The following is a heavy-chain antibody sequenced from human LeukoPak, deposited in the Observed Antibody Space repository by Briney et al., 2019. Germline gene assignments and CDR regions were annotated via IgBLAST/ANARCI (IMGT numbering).Heavy chain of an antibody. V-gene: IGHV4-59*12. CDR1: GGSISNYY. CDR2: VYYTGTT. CDR3: AREERADYDFWSGYADNWYFDF. D-gene: IGHD3-3*01. Sequence: PSETLSLTCSVPGGSISNYYWSWSRQPPGKGLEWMGHVYYTGTTNYNPPLQSRVTISVDTSKNQLSLKLAPVTAADTAVYYCAREERADYDFWSGYADNWYFDFWGRGTLVTVSS. J-gene: IGHJ2*01.